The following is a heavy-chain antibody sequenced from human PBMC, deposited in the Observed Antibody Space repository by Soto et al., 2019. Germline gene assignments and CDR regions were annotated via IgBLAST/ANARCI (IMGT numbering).Heavy chain of an antibody. D-gene: IGHD6-13*01. CDR3: AKGGGFSSSWYPD. CDR1: GFTFSTYA. V-gene: IGHV3-23*01. Sequence: EVQLLESGGGLVQPGGSLRLSCAASGFTFSTYAMTWVRQAQGKGLEWVSGISGSGGDISYADSVKGRFTISRDNSKNTLDLQMNSLRGEDTAVYYCAKGGGFSSSWYPDWGQGTLVTVSS. J-gene: IGHJ4*02. CDR2: ISGSGGDI.